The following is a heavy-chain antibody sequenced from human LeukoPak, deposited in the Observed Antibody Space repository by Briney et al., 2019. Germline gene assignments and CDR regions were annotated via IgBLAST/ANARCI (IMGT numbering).Heavy chain of an antibody. CDR2: IYYSGST. D-gene: IGHD3-3*01. Sequence: SETLSLTCTVSGGSISSYYWSWIRQPPGKGLEGIGYIYYSGSTNYNPSLKSRVTISVDTSKNQFSLKLSSVTAADTAVYYCARGYYDFWSGYYPYYYYYGMDVWGQGTTVTVSS. V-gene: IGHV4-59*01. J-gene: IGHJ6*02. CDR3: ARGYYDFWSGYYPYYYYYGMDV. CDR1: GGSISSYY.